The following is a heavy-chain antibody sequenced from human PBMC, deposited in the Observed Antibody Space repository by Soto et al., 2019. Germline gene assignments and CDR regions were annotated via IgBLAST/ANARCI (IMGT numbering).Heavy chain of an antibody. V-gene: IGHV4-4*02. CDR1: GGSISSSNW. CDR3: ARVSSGFYRFDY. CDR2: IYHSGST. Sequence: QVQLQESGPGLVKPSGTLSLTSAVSGGSISSSNWWAWVRQPPGKGLEWIGEIYHSGSTNYNPSLKSRVTISVDKSKNQFSLKLTSVTAADTAVYYCARVSSGFYRFDYWGQGILVTVPS. D-gene: IGHD6-19*01. J-gene: IGHJ4*02.